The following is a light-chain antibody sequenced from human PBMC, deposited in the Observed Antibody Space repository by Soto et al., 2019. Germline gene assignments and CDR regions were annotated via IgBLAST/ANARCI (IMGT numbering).Light chain of an antibody. V-gene: IGLV2-14*01. J-gene: IGLJ1*01. CDR3: SSYTSSSTPLV. Sequence: QSVLTQPPSVSAAPGQRVTISCSGSSSNIGNNYVSWYQQHPGKAPKLMIYEVSNRPSGVSNRFSGSKSGNTASLTISGLQAEDEADYYCSSYTSSSTPLVFGTGTKVTVL. CDR1: SSNIGNNY. CDR2: EVS.